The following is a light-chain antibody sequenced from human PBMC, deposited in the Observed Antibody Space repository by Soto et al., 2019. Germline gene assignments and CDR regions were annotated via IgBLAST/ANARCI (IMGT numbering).Light chain of an antibody. CDR3: SSYTSSSTLG. Sequence: QSVLTQPASVSGSPGQSITISCTGTSSDVGGYNYVSWYQQYPGKAPKLMIYDVSNRPAGVSNRFSGSKSGNTASLTISGLQAEDEADYYCSSYTSSSTLGFGTGTKLTVL. CDR2: DVS. CDR1: SSDVGGYNY. V-gene: IGLV2-14*01. J-gene: IGLJ1*01.